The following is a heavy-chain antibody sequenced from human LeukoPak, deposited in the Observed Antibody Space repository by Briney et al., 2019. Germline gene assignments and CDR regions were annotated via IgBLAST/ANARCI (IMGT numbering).Heavy chain of an antibody. CDR3: AKETNDGFDY. CDR1: GFTFSSYA. CDR2: ISGSGGSK. Sequence: GRSLRPSCAAAGFTFSSYAMSWVRQAPGRVLGWVSAISGSGGSKYYADSVKGRFTISRDNSKNTLYLQMNSLRAEDTDVYYCAKETNDGFDYWGQGTLVTVSS. D-gene: IGHD3-16*01. V-gene: IGHV3-23*01. J-gene: IGHJ4*02.